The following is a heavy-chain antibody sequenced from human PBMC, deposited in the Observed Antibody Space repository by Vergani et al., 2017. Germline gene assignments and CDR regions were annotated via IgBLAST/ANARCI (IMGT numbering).Heavy chain of an antibody. Sequence: QVQLVESGGGAVQPGRSLRLSCAASGFTSSSYAMHWVRQAPGKGLEGGAVISYDGSNKYYADSVTGRFTISRDNSKNTLYLQMNSLRAEDTAVYYCARENYGDPDYWGQGTLVTVSS. CDR1: GFTSSSYA. V-gene: IGHV3-30-3*01. D-gene: IGHD4-17*01. CDR2: ISYDGSNK. CDR3: ARENYGDPDY. J-gene: IGHJ4*02.